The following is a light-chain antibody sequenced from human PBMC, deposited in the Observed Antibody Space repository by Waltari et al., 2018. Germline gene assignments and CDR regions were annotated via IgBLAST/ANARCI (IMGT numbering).Light chain of an antibody. V-gene: IGLV2-14*01. J-gene: IGLJ3*02. CDR3: SSYTNKITWA. CDR2: EVS. CDR1: SRDVGGHHY. Sequence: QSALTQPASVSGSPGQSIPISRTGTSRDVGGHHYASGYQQHPGKAPKLMIYEVSNRPSGVSNRFSGSKSGNTAFLTISGLQAEDEADYYCSSYTNKITWAFGGGTKLTVL.